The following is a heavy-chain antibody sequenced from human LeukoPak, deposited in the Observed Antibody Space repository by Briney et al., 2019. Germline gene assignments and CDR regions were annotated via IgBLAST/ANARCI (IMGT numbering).Heavy chain of an antibody. J-gene: IGHJ5*02. Sequence: GGSLRLSCAASGFTVTSYYMSWVRQAPGKGLEWVSIIYSGGGAYDEDSVKGRFTIARDNSRNTLFLQMNSMRAEDTAMYYCARVFPPNWFDPWGQGTLVTVSS. CDR3: ARVFPPNWFDP. CDR1: GFTVTSYY. D-gene: IGHD3-10*02. CDR2: IYSGGGA. V-gene: IGHV3-66*01.